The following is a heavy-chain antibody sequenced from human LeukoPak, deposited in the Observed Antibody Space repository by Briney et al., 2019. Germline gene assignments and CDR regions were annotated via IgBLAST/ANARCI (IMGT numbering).Heavy chain of an antibody. CDR1: GGSISSSSYY. D-gene: IGHD4-23*01. Sequence: SETLSLTCTVSGGSISSSSYYWGWIRQPPGKGLEWIGSIYYSGSTYYNPSLKSRVTISVDTSKNQVSLKLSSVTAADTAVYYCARGRGGNSGDYWGQGTLVTVSS. V-gene: IGHV4-39*07. CDR2: IYYSGST. CDR3: ARGRGGNSGDY. J-gene: IGHJ4*02.